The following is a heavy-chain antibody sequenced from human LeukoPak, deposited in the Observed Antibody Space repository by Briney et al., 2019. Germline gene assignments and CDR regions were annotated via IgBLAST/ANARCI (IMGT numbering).Heavy chain of an antibody. J-gene: IGHJ3*02. D-gene: IGHD4-23*01. CDR2: INHSGST. CDR3: ARGDYGGNFDAFDI. CDR1: GGSFSGYY. V-gene: IGHV4-34*01. Sequence: SETLSLTCAVYGGSFSGYYWSWIRQPPGKGLEWIGEINHSGSTNCNPSLKSRVTISVDTSKNQFSLKLSSVTAADTAVYYCARGDYGGNFDAFDIWGQGTMVTVSS.